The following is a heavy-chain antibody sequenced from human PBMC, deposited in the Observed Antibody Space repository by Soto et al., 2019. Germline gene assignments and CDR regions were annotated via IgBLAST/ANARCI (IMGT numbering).Heavy chain of an antibody. V-gene: IGHV4-4*02. J-gene: IGHJ4*02. Sequence: SETLSLTCAVSGGSISSSNWWSWVRQPPGKGLEWIGEIYHSGSTNYNPSLKSRVTISVDKSKNQFSLKLSSVTAADTAVYYCARGRSDTAMVIFDYWGQGTLVTVSS. D-gene: IGHD5-18*01. CDR3: ARGRSDTAMVIFDY. CDR1: GGSISSSNW. CDR2: IYHSGST.